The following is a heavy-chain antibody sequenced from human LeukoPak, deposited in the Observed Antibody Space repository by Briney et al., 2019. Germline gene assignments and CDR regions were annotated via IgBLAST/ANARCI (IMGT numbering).Heavy chain of an antibody. V-gene: IGHV3-72*01. CDR1: GFTFSDHY. J-gene: IGHJ4*02. CDR2: TRNKANSYTT. Sequence: GGSLRLSCAASGFTFSDHYMDWVRQAPGRGLEWVGRTRNKANSYTTEYAASVKGRFTISRVDSKNSLYLQMNSLKTEDTAVYYCARGRGAFDYWGQGTLVTISS. D-gene: IGHD3-16*01. CDR3: ARGRGAFDY.